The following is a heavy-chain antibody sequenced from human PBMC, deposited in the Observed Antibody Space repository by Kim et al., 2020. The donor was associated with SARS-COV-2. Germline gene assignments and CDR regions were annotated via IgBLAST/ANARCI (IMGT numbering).Heavy chain of an antibody. D-gene: IGHD1-1*01. V-gene: IGHV5-51*01. J-gene: IGHJ2*01. CDR3: ARRSYNFRNWYFDL. Sequence: SPSFQGQVTISADKSISTAYLQWSSLKASDTAMYYCARRSYNFRNWYFDLWGRGTLVTVSS.